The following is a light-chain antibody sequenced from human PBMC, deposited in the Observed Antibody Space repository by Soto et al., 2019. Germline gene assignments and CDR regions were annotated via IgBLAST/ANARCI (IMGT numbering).Light chain of an antibody. J-gene: IGLJ3*02. CDR1: SSNIGAGYD. CDR2: GNS. V-gene: IGLV1-40*01. CDR3: QSYDSSLSGWV. Sequence: QSVLTQPPSVSGAPRQRVTISCTGSSSNIGAGYDVHWYQQLPGTAPKLLIYGNSNRPSGVPDRFSGSKSGTSASLAITGRQAEDEADYYCQSYDSSLSGWVFGGGTKLTVL.